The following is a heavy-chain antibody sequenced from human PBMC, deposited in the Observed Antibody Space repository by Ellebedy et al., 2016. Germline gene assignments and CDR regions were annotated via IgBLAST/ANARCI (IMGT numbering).Heavy chain of an antibody. J-gene: IGHJ4*02. CDR2: IYYNGNT. Sequence: SETLSLXCTVSGGSISGYYWSWIRQPPGKGLEWIGYIYYNGNTNYNPSLKSRVIISVDTSREQFSLRLSSVTAADTAVYYCARVVSRGPSFDFWGQGTLVTASS. V-gene: IGHV4-59*01. D-gene: IGHD3-22*01. CDR3: ARVVSRGPSFDF. CDR1: GGSISGYY.